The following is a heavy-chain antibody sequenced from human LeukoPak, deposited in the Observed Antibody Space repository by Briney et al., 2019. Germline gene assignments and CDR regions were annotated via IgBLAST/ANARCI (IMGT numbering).Heavy chain of an antibody. CDR1: GSSIGGGTYY. Sequence: TLSLTGTVSGSSIGGGTYYWSWIRQPAGKGLEWIGRIYTSGSTNYNPSLTSRVTISVATSKNQFSLKLSSVTAADTAVYYCARDVGYSYGYYAFDIWGQGTMVTVSS. D-gene: IGHD5-18*01. CDR3: ARDVGYSYGYYAFDI. V-gene: IGHV4-61*02. CDR2: IYTSGST. J-gene: IGHJ3*02.